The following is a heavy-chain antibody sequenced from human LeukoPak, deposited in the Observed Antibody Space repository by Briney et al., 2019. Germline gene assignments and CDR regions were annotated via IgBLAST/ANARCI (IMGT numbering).Heavy chain of an antibody. J-gene: IGHJ4*02. CDR3: ALTDTDDFLDS. CDR1: VNIFPKYG. CDR2: ISAYTGVA. Sequence: GASVKVSCKTSVNIFPKYGVNWVRQAPGRGLEWMGWISAYTGVAVYAPDLQDRVTMTTDTSTNTAYMDLRSLRSDDTAFYFCALTDTDDFLDSWGQGTLVAVSS. V-gene: IGHV1-18*01. D-gene: IGHD7-27*01.